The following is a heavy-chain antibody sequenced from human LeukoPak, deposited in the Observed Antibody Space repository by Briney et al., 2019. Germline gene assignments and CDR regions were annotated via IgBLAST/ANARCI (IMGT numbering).Heavy chain of an antibody. Sequence: SETLSLTCTVSGGSISSYYWSWIRQPPGKGLEWIGYIYYSGSTNYNPSLKSRVTISVDTSKNQFSLKLSSVTAADTAVYYCAREELRQGIDYWGQGTLVTVSS. V-gene: IGHV4-59*12. CDR1: GGSISSYY. J-gene: IGHJ4*02. CDR3: AREELRQGIDY. D-gene: IGHD1-7*01. CDR2: IYYSGST.